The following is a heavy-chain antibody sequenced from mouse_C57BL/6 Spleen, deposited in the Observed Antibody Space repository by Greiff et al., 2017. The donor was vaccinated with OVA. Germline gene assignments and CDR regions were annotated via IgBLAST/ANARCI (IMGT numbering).Heavy chain of an antibody. CDR3: VLYYYGSRDAMDY. D-gene: IGHD1-1*01. J-gene: IGHJ4*01. V-gene: IGHV1-82*01. CDR1: GYAFSSSW. Sequence: QVQLQQSGPELVKPGASVKISCKASGYAFSSSWMNWVKQRPGKGLEWIGRIYPGDGDTNYNGKFKGKATLTADKSSSTAYMQLSSLTSEDSAVYFCVLYYYGSRDAMDYWGQGTSVTVSS. CDR2: IYPGDGDT.